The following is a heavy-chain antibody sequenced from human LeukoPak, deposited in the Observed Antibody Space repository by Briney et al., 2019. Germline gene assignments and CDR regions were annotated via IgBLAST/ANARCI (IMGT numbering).Heavy chain of an antibody. V-gene: IGHV3-21*01. CDR3: ARDTAMATVNPFDY. J-gene: IGHJ4*02. CDR1: GFTFSSYS. CDR2: ISSSSSYI. Sequence: GGSLRLSCAASGFTFSSYSMNWVRQAPGKGLEWVSSISSSSSYIYYADSVKGRFTISRDNAKNSLYLQMNSLRAEDTAVYYCARDTAMATVNPFDYWGQGTLVTVSS. D-gene: IGHD5-24*01.